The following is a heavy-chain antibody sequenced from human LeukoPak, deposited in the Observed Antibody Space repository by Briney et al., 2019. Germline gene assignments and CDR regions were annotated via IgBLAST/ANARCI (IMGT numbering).Heavy chain of an antibody. CDR3: TKDDGSGSYSAHHFYYYYMDV. D-gene: IGHD3-10*01. CDR2: ISNDGDNK. J-gene: IGHJ6*03. V-gene: IGHV3-30*18. Sequence: PGRSLRLSCAASGITFSGYAMHWVRQAPGKGLEWMAVISNDGDNKYYADSVKGRFTISRDDSKKTVYLQMNRLSAEDTAVYYCTKDDGSGSYSAHHFYYYYMDVWGKGRTATVSS. CDR1: GITFSGYA.